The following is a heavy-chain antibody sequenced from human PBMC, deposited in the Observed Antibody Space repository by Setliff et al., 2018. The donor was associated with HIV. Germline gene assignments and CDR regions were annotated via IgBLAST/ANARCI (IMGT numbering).Heavy chain of an antibody. J-gene: IGHJ2*01. Sequence: LSLTCTVSGGSINSHHWNWIRQPPGKELEWIGSTYYTGSTAYNPSLKSRVTISLDTSKTHFSLKLSSVTAADTAVYYCARSPGFWYFDLW. V-gene: IGHV4-59*11. CDR2: TYYTGST. CDR3: ARSPGFWYFDL. CDR1: GGSINSHH.